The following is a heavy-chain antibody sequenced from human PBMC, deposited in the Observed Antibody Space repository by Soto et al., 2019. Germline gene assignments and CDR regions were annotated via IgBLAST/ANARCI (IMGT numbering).Heavy chain of an antibody. J-gene: IGHJ4*02. Sequence: ASVKVSCKASGYTFTGYYMHWVRQAPGQGLEWMGWINPNSGGTNYAQKFQGWVTMTRDTSISTAYMELSRLRSDDTAVYHCARDGYSGYDSPSFDYWGQGTLVTVSS. V-gene: IGHV1-2*04. D-gene: IGHD5-12*01. CDR3: ARDGYSGYDSPSFDY. CDR1: GYTFTGYY. CDR2: INPNSGGT.